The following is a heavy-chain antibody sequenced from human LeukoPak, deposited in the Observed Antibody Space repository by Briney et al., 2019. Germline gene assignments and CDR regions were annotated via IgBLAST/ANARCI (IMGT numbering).Heavy chain of an antibody. D-gene: IGHD4-17*01. CDR1: GYTFTGYY. V-gene: IGHV1-2*02. CDR3: AIYGDYVRHFDY. CDR2: INPNSGGT. J-gene: IGHJ4*02. Sequence: ASVKVSCKASGYTFTGYYMHWVRQAPGQGLEWMGWINPNSGGTNYAQKFQGRVTMTRDTSISTAYMELSSLRSDDTAVYYCAIYGDYVRHFDYWGQGTLVTVSS.